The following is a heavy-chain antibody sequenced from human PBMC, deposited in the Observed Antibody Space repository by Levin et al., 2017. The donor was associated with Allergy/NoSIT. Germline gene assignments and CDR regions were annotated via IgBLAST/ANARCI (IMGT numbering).Heavy chain of an antibody. V-gene: IGHV3-20*04. Sequence: GESLKISCAASGFTFDDSGMTWVRQAPGKGLEWVSGINWNGGSTGYADSVKGRFTISRDNAKNSLYLQMNSLRAEDTALYYCARVRYCSGGNCYYAFDIWGQGTMVTVSS. CDR1: GFTFDDSG. D-gene: IGHD2-15*01. CDR2: INWNGGST. CDR3: ARVRYCSGGNCYYAFDI. J-gene: IGHJ3*02.